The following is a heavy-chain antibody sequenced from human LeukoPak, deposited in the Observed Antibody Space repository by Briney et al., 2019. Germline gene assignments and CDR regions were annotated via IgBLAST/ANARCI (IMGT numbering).Heavy chain of an antibody. V-gene: IGHV3-21*01. CDR2: ISSSSSYI. Sequence: GGSLRLSCAASGFTFSSYSMNWVRQAPGKGLEWVSSISSSSSYIYYADSVKGRFTISRDSAKNSLYLQMNSLRAEDTAVYYCARVGPWVNPDYYYYCMDVWAKGTTVTVSS. D-gene: IGHD1-14*01. CDR3: ARVGPWVNPDYYYYCMDV. J-gene: IGHJ6*03. CDR1: GFTFSSYS.